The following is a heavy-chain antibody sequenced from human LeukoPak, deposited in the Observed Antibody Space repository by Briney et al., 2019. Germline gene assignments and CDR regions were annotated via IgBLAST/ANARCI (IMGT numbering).Heavy chain of an antibody. J-gene: IGHJ5*02. V-gene: IGHV4-59*01. D-gene: IGHD2-15*01. Sequence: PSETLSLTCTVSGGSISSYYWSWIRQPPGKGLEWIGYIYYSGSTNYNPSLKSRVTISVDTSNNQFSLKLSSVTAADTAVYYCAAPEEGYCSGGSCYNWFDPWGQGTLVTVSS. CDR3: AAPEEGYCSGGSCYNWFDP. CDR2: IYYSGST. CDR1: GGSISSYY.